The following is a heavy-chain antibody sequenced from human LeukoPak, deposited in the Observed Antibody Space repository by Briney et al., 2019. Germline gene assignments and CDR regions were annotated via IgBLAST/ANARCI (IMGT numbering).Heavy chain of an antibody. CDR2: ISTTSSTI. CDR1: GFTLSGYS. J-gene: IGHJ4*02. V-gene: IGHV3-48*02. D-gene: IGHD2-21*02. Sequence: GGSLRLSCAASGFTLSGYSMNWVRQAPGKGLDWISYISTTSSTIYYADSVRGRFTISRDNAKNSLYLQMNSLRDDDTAVYYCARDNHGDWDDWGQGTLVTVSS. CDR3: ARDNHGDWDD.